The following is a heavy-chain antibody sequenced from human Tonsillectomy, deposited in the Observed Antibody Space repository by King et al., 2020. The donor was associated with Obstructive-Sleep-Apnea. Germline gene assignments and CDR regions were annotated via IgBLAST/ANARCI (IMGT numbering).Heavy chain of an antibody. CDR2: ISSGSSTI. Sequence: VPLVESGGGLVQPGGSLILSCASSGFTFSSYIMNWVRQAPGKGLEWVSYISSGSSTIYYADSVKGRFTIPRDNAKKSLYLQMNSLRAEDTAVYYCARDRKRWDYDNSGYYDYWGQGTLVTVSS. V-gene: IGHV3-48*04. D-gene: IGHD3-22*01. J-gene: IGHJ4*02. CDR1: GFTFSSYI. CDR3: ARDRKRWDYDNSGYYDY.